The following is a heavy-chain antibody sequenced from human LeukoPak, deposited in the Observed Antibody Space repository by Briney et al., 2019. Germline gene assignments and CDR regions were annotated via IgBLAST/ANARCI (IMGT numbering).Heavy chain of an antibody. V-gene: IGHV1-2*02. J-gene: IGHJ5*02. CDR2: INPNSGGT. Sequence: GASVKVSCKASGYTFTGYYMHGVRQAPGQGLEGMGWINPNSGGTNYAQKFQGRVTMTRDTSISTAYMELRRLRSDDKAVYYCARDGGSSRYRNRNWFDPWGQGTLVTVSS. CDR1: GYTFTGYY. CDR3: ARDGGSSRYRNRNWFDP. D-gene: IGHD6-13*01.